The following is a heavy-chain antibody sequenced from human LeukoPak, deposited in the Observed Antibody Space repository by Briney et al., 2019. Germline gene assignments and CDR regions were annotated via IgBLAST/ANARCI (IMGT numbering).Heavy chain of an antibody. D-gene: IGHD1-26*01. J-gene: IGHJ4*02. V-gene: IGHV1-69*13. Sequence: VASVKVSCKASGGTFISYAISWVRQAPGQGLEWMGGIIPIFGTANYAQKFQGRVTITADESTSTAYMELSSLRSEDTAVYYCVWGATTGIDYWGQGTLVTVSS. CDR3: VWGATTGIDY. CDR1: GGTFISYA. CDR2: IIPIFGTA.